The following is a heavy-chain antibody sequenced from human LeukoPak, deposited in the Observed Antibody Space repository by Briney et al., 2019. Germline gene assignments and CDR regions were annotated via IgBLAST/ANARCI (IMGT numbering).Heavy chain of an antibody. Sequence: SETLSLTCTVSGGSISSSSYYWGWIRQPPGKGLEWIGEINHSGSTNYNPSLKSRVTISVDTSKNQFSLKLSSVTAADTAVYYCARGRLGIKVAGNFDYWGQGTLVTVSS. CDR3: ARGRLGIKVAGNFDY. J-gene: IGHJ4*02. CDR2: INHSGST. D-gene: IGHD6-19*01. CDR1: GGSISSSSYY. V-gene: IGHV4-39*07.